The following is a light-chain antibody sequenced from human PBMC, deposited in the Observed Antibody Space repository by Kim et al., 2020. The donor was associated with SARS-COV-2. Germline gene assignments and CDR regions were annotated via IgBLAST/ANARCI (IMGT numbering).Light chain of an antibody. Sequence: ASGGDRITITCRARQDIANSLAWYQQKPGKVPTVLSYAASTLQSGVPSRFSGSGSGTEFTLTIGSLQTEDVATYYCQKYNSAPWTFGPGTKVDIK. J-gene: IGKJ1*01. CDR2: AAS. CDR1: QDIANS. V-gene: IGKV1-27*01. CDR3: QKYNSAPWT.